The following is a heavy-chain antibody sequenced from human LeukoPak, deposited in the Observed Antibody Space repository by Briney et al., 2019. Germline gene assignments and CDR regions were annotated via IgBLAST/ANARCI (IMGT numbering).Heavy chain of an antibody. D-gene: IGHD3-10*01. Sequence: SETLSLTCTVSGGSISSYYWSWIRQPPGKGLEWIGYIYYSGSTNYNPSLKSRVTISVDTSKNQFSLKLSSVTAADTAVYYCARVALHYYGSGSYFDPWGQGTLVTVSS. J-gene: IGHJ5*02. CDR1: GGSISSYY. CDR3: ARVALHYYGSGSYFDP. CDR2: IYYSGST. V-gene: IGHV4-59*01.